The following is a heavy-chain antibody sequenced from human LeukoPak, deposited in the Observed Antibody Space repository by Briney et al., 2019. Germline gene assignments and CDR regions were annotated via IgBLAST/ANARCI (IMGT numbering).Heavy chain of an antibody. D-gene: IGHD1-14*01. V-gene: IGHV4-59*08. CDR3: ARQPAGTATFDV. J-gene: IGHJ3*01. CDR2: MYYLGSNT. Sequence: SETLSLTCTVSGGSITNYYWSWIRQSPGKGLEWIGYMYYLGSNTNYNPSLKSRVVMSVDTSKDDFSLRLSSVTAADSGVYYCARQPAGTATFDVWGQGAMVTVSS. CDR1: GGSITNYY.